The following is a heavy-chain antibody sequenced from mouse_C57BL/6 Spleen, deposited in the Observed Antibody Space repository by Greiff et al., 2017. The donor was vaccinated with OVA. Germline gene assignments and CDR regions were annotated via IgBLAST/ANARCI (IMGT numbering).Heavy chain of an antibody. CDR1: GFNIKNTY. CDR2: IDPANGNT. V-gene: IGHV14-3*01. CDR3: ARFTTVVATGMDY. J-gene: IGHJ2*01. D-gene: IGHD1-1*01. Sequence: VQLKESVAELVRPGASVKLSCTASGFNIKNTYMHWVKQRPEQGLEWIGRIDPANGNTKYAPKFQGKATITADTSSNTAYLQLSSLTSEDTAIYYCARFTTVVATGMDYWGQGTTLTVSS.